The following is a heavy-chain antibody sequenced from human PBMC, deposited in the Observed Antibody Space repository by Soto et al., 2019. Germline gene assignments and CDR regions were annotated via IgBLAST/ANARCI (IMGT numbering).Heavy chain of an antibody. D-gene: IGHD5-12*01. CDR3: ARAPSAHDSFDL. Sequence: SLRLSCAASGFSFGDYYMSWIRQAPGRGLEWISYISGTGRTIDYANSVKGRFTISRDNADKSLYLQMNSLGAEDTAIYYCARAPSAHDSFDLWGQGTLVTVSS. CDR1: GFSFGDYY. J-gene: IGHJ5*02. CDR2: ISGTGRTI. V-gene: IGHV3-11*01.